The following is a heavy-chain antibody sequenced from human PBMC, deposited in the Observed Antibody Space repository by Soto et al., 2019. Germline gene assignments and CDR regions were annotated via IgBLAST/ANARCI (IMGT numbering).Heavy chain of an antibody. Sequence: QVQLVQSGAEVKKPGASVKVSCKASGYTFTSYAMHWVRQAPGQRLEWMGWINAGNGNTKYSQKFQGRVTITRDTYASTAYMELSSLRSEDTAVYYCARGVSLYWYFDLWGRGTQVTVSS. V-gene: IGHV1-3*01. CDR3: ARGVSLYWYFDL. CDR1: GYTFTSYA. J-gene: IGHJ2*01. CDR2: INAGNGNT.